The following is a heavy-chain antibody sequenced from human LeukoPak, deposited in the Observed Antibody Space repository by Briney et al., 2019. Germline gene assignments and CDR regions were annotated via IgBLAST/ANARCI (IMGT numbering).Heavy chain of an antibody. CDR3: ARVPAMVSRYFDY. Sequence: PSETLSLTCTVSGGSISSYYWSWIRQPPGKGLEWIGYIYYSGSTNYNPSLKSRVTISVDTSKNQFSLKLSSVTAADTAVYYCARVPAMVSRYFDYWGQGTLVTVSS. CDR1: GGSISSYY. V-gene: IGHV4-59*01. D-gene: IGHD5-18*01. CDR2: IYYSGST. J-gene: IGHJ4*02.